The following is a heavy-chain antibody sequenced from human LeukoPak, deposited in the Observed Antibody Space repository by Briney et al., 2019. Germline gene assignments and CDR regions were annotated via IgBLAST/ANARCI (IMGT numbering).Heavy chain of an antibody. CDR2: ICSGGST. D-gene: IGHD3-10*01. Sequence: GGSLRLSCAASGFTVSSNYMSWVRQAPEKGLEWVSVICSGGSTYYADSVKGRFTISRDNSKNTLYLQMNSLRAEDTAVYYCARDTRGFGKTDWGQGTLVTVSS. CDR3: ARDTRGFGKTD. CDR1: GFTVSSNY. J-gene: IGHJ4*02. V-gene: IGHV3-53*01.